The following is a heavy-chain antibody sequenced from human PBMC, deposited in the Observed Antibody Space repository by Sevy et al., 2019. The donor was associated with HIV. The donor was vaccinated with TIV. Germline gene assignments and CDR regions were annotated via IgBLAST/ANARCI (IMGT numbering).Heavy chain of an antibody. D-gene: IGHD3-16*01. J-gene: IGHJ4*02. CDR2: ISSSSSTI. CDR1: GFTFSSYS. Sequence: GGSLRLSCAASGFTFSSYSMNWVRQAPGKGLEWVSYISSSSSTIYYADSVKGRFTISRDNAKNSLYLQMNSLRDEDTAVYYCARVGGAYILYPYYFDYWGQGTLVTVSS. V-gene: IGHV3-48*02. CDR3: ARVGGAYILYPYYFDY.